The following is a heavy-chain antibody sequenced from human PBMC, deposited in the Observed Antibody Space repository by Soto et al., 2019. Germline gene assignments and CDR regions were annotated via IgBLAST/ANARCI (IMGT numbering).Heavy chain of an antibody. Sequence: SETLSLTCAVSGDSITSDKWWSWIRQPPGKGLQWIGEIYHSGSSKYNPSLKSRVIISVDKSKNQFSLRLTSVTAADTAVYYCARLGGYYQAFDSWGQGTLVTVSS. CDR3: ARLGGYYQAFDS. D-gene: IGHD3-22*01. CDR1: GDSITSDKW. V-gene: IGHV4-4*02. J-gene: IGHJ4*02. CDR2: IYHSGSS.